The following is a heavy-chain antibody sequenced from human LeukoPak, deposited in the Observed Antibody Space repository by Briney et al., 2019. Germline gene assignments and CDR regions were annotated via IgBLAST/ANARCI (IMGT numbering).Heavy chain of an antibody. CDR2: ISSSSSYI. D-gene: IGHD3-9*01. Sequence: GGSLRLSCAASGFTFSSYSMNWVRQAPGKGLEWVSSISSSSSYIYYADSVKGRFTISRDNAKNSLYLQMNSLRAEDTAVYYCARECGLRYFDWSLLDYGMDVWCQGTTVTVSS. J-gene: IGHJ6*02. CDR1: GFTFSSYS. CDR3: ARECGLRYFDWSLLDYGMDV. V-gene: IGHV3-21*01.